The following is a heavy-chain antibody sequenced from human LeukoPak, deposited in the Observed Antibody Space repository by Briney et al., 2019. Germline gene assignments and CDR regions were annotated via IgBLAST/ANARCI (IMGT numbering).Heavy chain of an antibody. CDR3: AKVRRYYDSSGPLSN. CDR2: ISGSGGST. D-gene: IGHD3-22*01. CDR1: GFTFSSYA. J-gene: IGHJ4*02. V-gene: IGHV3-23*01. Sequence: GGSLRLSCAASGFTFSSYAMSWVRQAPGKGLEWVSAISGSGGSTYYADSLKGRFTISRDNSKNTLYLQMNSLKAEDTAVYYCAKVRRYYDSSGPLSNWGQGTLVTVSS.